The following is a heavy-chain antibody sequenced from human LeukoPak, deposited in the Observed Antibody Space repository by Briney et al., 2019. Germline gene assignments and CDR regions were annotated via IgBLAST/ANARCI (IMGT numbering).Heavy chain of an antibody. Sequence: ASVKASCKASGYTFTGYYMHWVRQAPGQGLEWMGRINPNSGGTNYAQKFQGRVTMTRDTSISTAYMELSRLRSDDTAVYYCARGLMVRGAYWFDPWGQGTLVTVSS. CDR1: GYTFTGYY. CDR3: ARGLMVRGAYWFDP. V-gene: IGHV1-2*06. CDR2: INPNSGGT. D-gene: IGHD3-10*01. J-gene: IGHJ5*02.